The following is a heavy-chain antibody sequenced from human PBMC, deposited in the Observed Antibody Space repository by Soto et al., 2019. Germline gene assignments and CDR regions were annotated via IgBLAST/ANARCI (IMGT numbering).Heavy chain of an antibody. V-gene: IGHV1-2*02. J-gene: IGHJ5*02. CDR3: ARGVGLRFLEWSPPDWFDP. CDR2: INPNSGGT. Sequence: GASVKVSCKASGYTFTGYYMHWVRQAPGQGLEWMGWINPNSGGTNYAQKLQGRVTMTRDTSISTAYMELSRLRSDDTAVYYCARGVGLRFLEWSPPDWFDPWGQGTLVTVSS. D-gene: IGHD3-3*01. CDR1: GYTFTGYY.